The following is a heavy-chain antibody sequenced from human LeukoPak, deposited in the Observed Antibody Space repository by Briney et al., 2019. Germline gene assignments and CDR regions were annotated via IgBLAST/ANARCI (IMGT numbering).Heavy chain of an antibody. CDR2: IYYSEST. V-gene: IGHV4-59*01. CDR1: GGSISSYY. CDR3: ARALFRYDSSSRSLHWYFDL. D-gene: IGHD3-22*01. J-gene: IGHJ2*01. Sequence: SETLSLTCTVSGGSISSYYWSWIRQPPGKGLEWIVYIYYSESTNYNPSLKSRVTISEDTSKNQFSLALTSVTAADTAVYYCARALFRYDSSSRSLHWYFDLWGRGTLVTVSS.